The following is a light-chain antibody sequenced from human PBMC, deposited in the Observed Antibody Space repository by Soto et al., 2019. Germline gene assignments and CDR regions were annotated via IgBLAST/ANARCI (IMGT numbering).Light chain of an antibody. Sequence: EIVLTQSPATLPSSPGERATLSCRASQSVSSYLAWYQQKPGQAPSLLLYDASNKATGIPARFGGSGSGTDFPLTITSLWPDDCAVYYCQQGNNWPPLYTFGQWTKLDIK. V-gene: IGKV3-11*01. J-gene: IGKJ2*01. CDR1: QSVSSY. CDR3: QQGNNWPPLYT. CDR2: DAS.